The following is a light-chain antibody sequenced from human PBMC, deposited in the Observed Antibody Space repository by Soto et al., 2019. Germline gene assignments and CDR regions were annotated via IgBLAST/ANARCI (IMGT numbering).Light chain of an antibody. V-gene: IGKV3-20*01. Sequence: EIVLTQSPGTLSLSPGERATLSCRASQSFSSSYLAWYQQKPGQAPRLLIFGASSRATGIPDRFSGSGSGTDFTLTITRLAREDFAVYYCQQYGNSPKTFGQGTKVDIK. CDR1: QSFSSSY. CDR2: GAS. CDR3: QQYGNSPKT. J-gene: IGKJ1*01.